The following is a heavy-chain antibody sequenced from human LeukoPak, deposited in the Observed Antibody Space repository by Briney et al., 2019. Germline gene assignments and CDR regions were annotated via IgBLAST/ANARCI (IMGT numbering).Heavy chain of an antibody. V-gene: IGHV3-21*04. Sequence: GGSLRLSCAASGFTFSSYSMNWVRQAPGKGLEWVSSISSSSSYIYYADSVKGRFTISRDNAKNSLYLQLNSLRAGGTAVYSCAREGYYDGVKGYFDYWGQGTLVTVSS. CDR1: GFTFSSYS. CDR2: ISSSSSYI. J-gene: IGHJ4*02. D-gene: IGHD3-22*01. CDR3: AREGYYDGVKGYFDY.